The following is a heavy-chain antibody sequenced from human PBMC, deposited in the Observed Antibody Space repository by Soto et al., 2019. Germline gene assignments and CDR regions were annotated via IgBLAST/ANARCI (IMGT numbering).Heavy chain of an antibody. CDR3: ARRWGTAFAY. D-gene: IGHD3-16*01. CDR2: IYYNGST. CDR1: GGSITSYY. Sequence: QVQLQESGPGLVKPSETLSLTCTVSGGSITSYYWSWIWQLPGKGLEWIGYIYYNGSTNYNPSLKTRVAKSVYPSKTQFSLKLSSVPAADMGVYYSARRWGTAFAYWAQGAPVTASS. J-gene: IGHJ4*02. V-gene: IGHV4-59*08.